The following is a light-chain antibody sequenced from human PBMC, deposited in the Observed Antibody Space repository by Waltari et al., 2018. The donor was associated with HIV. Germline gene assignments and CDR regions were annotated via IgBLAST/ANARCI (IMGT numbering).Light chain of an antibody. Sequence: QSALTQPAPVSGSPGPSITISSTGTTSDVGGYHYVSLYQQHPGKAPKLMIYEVSKRPSGVSNRFSGSKSGNTASLTISGLQAEDEADYYCSSYTSSSTLGVFGTGTKVTVL. V-gene: IGLV2-14*01. CDR1: TSDVGGYHY. CDR3: SSYTSSSTLGV. CDR2: EVS. J-gene: IGLJ1*01.